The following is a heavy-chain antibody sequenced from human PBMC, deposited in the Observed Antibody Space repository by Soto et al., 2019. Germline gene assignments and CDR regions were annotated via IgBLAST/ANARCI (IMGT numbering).Heavy chain of an antibody. V-gene: IGHV1-18*01. CDR3: ARDSPPVDY. CDR2: ISAYNGNT. J-gene: IGHJ4*02. Sequence: QVQLVQSGAEVKKPGASVKVSCKASGYTFTSYGLSWVRQAPGQGLEWMGWISAYNGNTNYAQKLQGRVTMTTDTSTRPAHMELRSLTSDATAVYYCARDSPPVDYWGQGTLVTVSS. CDR1: GYTFTSYG.